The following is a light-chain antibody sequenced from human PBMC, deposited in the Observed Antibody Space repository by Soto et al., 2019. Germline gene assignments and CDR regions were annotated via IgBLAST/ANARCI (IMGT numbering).Light chain of an antibody. V-gene: IGKV3D-7*01. J-gene: IGKJ1*01. CDR3: QKDYNLPWT. CDR2: GAS. Sequence: PGERVTLSCRASQSVSSSYLTWYQQKPGQPPRLLSYGASTRATGIPARFSGSGSGTDFTLTISSLQPEDFAVFYCQKDYNLPWTFGQGTKVEIK. CDR1: QSVSSSY.